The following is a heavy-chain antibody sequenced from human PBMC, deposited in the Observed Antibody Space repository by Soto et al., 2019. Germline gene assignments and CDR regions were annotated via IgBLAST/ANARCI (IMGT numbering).Heavy chain of an antibody. J-gene: IGHJ4*02. Sequence: SETLSLTCAVSGGSISSGGYSWSWIRQPPGKGLEWIGYIYHSGSTYYNPSLKSRVTISVDRSKNQFSLKLSSVTAADTAVYYCARGVDTAMVRGFFDYWGQGTLVTVSS. CDR3: ARGVDTAMVRGFFDY. CDR2: IYHSGST. CDR1: GGSISSGGYS. D-gene: IGHD5-18*01. V-gene: IGHV4-30-2*01.